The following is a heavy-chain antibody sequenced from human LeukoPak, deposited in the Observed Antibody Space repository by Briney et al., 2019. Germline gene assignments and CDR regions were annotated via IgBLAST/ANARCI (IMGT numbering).Heavy chain of an antibody. CDR1: GFTLSSYE. Sequence: PGGSLRLSCAASGFTLSSYEMNWVRQAPGKGLEWVSYISSSGTTIYYADSVKGRFTISRDNAKNSLYLQMNSLRAEDTAVYYCSGQVTIFGVITMDVWGKGTTITVSS. J-gene: IGHJ6*03. CDR3: SGQVTIFGVITMDV. V-gene: IGHV3-48*03. D-gene: IGHD3-3*01. CDR2: ISSSGTTI.